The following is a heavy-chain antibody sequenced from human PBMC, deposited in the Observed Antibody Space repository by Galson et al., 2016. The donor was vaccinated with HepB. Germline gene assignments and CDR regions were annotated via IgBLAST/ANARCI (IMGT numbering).Heavy chain of an antibody. D-gene: IGHD1-26*01. Sequence: SLRLSCAASGFTFDDYAMHWVRQAPGKGLEWVSLITWDGGDSYYADSVKGRFTISRDNNKNSLYLQMNSPRVEDTALYYCVKGMGRHWGQGTLVTVSS. CDR2: ITWDGGDS. V-gene: IGHV3-43D*03. CDR3: VKGMGRH. CDR1: GFTFDDYA. J-gene: IGHJ4*02.